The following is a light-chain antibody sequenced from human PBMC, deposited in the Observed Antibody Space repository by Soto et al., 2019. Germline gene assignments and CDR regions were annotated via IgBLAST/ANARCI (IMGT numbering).Light chain of an antibody. CDR1: QSVSSN. J-gene: IGKJ3*01. Sequence: EIVMTQSPVTLSLSPGERATLSFRASQSVSSNLAWYQQKRGQGPRLLIYGASTRATGIQARFSGSGSVTDFTLTISSLQSEAFAVYFCPQYSNWPSGTFGPGTPVDIK. V-gene: IGKV3-15*01. CDR2: GAS. CDR3: PQYSNWPSGT.